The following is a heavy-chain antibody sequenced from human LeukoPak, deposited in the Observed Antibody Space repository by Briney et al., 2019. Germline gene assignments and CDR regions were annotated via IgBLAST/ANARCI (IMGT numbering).Heavy chain of an antibody. CDR2: IYYSGST. CDR3: ARGGYYYDSDAFDI. D-gene: IGHD3-22*01. Sequence: PSETLSLTCTVSGGSISSYYWSWIRQPAGKGLEWIGYIYYSGSTNYNPSLKSRVTISVDTSKNQFSLKLSSVTAADTAVYYCARGGYYYDSDAFDIWGQGTMVTVSS. V-gene: IGHV4-59*01. J-gene: IGHJ3*02. CDR1: GGSISSYY.